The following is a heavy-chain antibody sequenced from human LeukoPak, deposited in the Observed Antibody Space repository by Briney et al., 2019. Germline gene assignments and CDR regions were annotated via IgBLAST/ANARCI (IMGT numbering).Heavy chain of an antibody. V-gene: IGHV4-34*01. CDR3: ARALQVGRWFGGNWFAP. Sequence: PSETLSLTCAVYGGSFSGYYWSGIRQPPGKGLEWIGEINHSGSTNYNPSLKSRVTISVDTSKNQFSLKLSSVTAADTAVYYCARALQVGRWFGGNWFAPWGQGTLVTVSS. CDR2: INHSGST. CDR1: GGSFSGYY. D-gene: IGHD3-10*01. J-gene: IGHJ5*02.